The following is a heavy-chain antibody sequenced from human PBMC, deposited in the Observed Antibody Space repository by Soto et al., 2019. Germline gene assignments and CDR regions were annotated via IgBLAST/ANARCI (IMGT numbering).Heavy chain of an antibody. CDR2: IYYSGSA. CDR3: ARGVGFGYYYYHMDL. V-gene: IGHV4-61*01. CDR1: GDSVTSVSDY. D-gene: IGHD3-10*01. J-gene: IGHJ6*02. Sequence: VQLQESGPGLVKPSETLSLTCTVSGDSVTSVSDYWSWIRQRPGNVLEWIGYIYYSGSADYNPSLGSRVTISIDTSKNQFSLKLTSVTAADTAVYYCARGVGFGYYYYHMDLWGQGTTVTVSS.